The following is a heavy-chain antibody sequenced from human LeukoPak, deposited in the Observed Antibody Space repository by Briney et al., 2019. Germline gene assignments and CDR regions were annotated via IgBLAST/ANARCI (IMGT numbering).Heavy chain of an antibody. CDR3: ARDGRGVWGSYRRALFDY. D-gene: IGHD3-16*02. V-gene: IGHV1-18*01. J-gene: IGHJ4*02. CDR2: ISAYNGNT. CDR1: VYTFTIYG. Sequence: ASVNVSSKASVYTFTIYGISWVRQAPGQGLERMGWISAYNGNTNYAQKLQGRVTMTTDTSTSTAYMELRSLRSDDTAVYYCARDGRGVWGSYRRALFDYWGQGTLVTVSS.